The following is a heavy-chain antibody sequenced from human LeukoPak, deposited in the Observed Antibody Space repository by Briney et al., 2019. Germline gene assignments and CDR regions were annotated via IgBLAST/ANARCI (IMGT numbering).Heavy chain of an antibody. CDR1: GYTFT. V-gene: IGHV5-10-1*01. CDR2: IDPSDSYT. J-gene: IGHJ4*02. Sequence: GESLQISCQGSGYTFTISWVRQMPGKGLEWTGRIDPSDSYTKYSPSFQGHVTISTDRSITTAYLQWSSLKASDTAMYYCAIYQVGYYSDYWGQGTLVTVSS. D-gene: IGHD1-26*01. CDR3: AIYQVGYYSDY.